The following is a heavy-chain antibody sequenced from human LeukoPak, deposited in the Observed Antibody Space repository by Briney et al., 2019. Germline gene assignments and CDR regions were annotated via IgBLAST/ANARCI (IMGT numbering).Heavy chain of an antibody. Sequence: GGSLRLSRAASGFTFSSYAMSWVRQAPGKGLEWVSVIVGSSAGSTYYADSLKGRFTISRDNSKNTLYLQMNSLRAEDTAVYYCAKDIYGDYGGVDYWGQGTLVTVSS. CDR3: AKDIYGDYGGVDY. D-gene: IGHD4-17*01. V-gene: IGHV3-23*01. CDR1: GFTFSSYA. CDR2: IVGSSAGST. J-gene: IGHJ4*02.